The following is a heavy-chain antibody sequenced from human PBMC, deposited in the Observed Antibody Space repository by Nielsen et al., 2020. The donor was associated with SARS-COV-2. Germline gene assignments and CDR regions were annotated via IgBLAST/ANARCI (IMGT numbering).Heavy chain of an antibody. CDR2: IFSGGST. Sequence: GGSLRLSCAASGFAVSSSYMNWVRQAPGKGLEWVSVIFSGGSTYSAVSVKGRFTISRDNSKNTLYLQMNSLRVEDTAVYYCTVRSPSYYYYDMDVWGKGTTVTVSS. CDR1: GFAVSSSY. CDR3: TVRSPSYYYYDMDV. D-gene: IGHD6-6*01. J-gene: IGHJ6*03. V-gene: IGHV3-53*01.